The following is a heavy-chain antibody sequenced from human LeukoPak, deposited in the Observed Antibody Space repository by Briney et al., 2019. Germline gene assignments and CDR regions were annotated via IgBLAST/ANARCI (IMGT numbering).Heavy chain of an antibody. CDR1: GFTFRDYA. Sequence: ASVRVSCKTSGFTFRDYAIGWVRHVPGQGLEWMGWISAYNGNTNYAQKLQGRVTMTTDTSTSTAYMELRSLRSDDTAVYYCAIAGPGFDPWGQGTLVTVSS. V-gene: IGHV1-18*01. J-gene: IGHJ5*02. CDR2: ISAYNGNT. CDR3: AIAGPGFDP.